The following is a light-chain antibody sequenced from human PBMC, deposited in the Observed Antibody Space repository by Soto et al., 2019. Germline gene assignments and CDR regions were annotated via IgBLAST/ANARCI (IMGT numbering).Light chain of an antibody. CDR3: LLSYTGRLYV. CDR2: DTD. J-gene: IGLJ1*01. CDR1: SGPVTNGHF. Sequence: QAVVTQEPSLTVSPGGTVTLTCGSSSGPVTNGHFPYWFQQKPGQAPRPLIYDTDTKHSWTPARFSGSLLGDKAALTLSGARPEDEADYYCLLSYTGRLYVFGPGTKLTVL. V-gene: IGLV7-46*01.